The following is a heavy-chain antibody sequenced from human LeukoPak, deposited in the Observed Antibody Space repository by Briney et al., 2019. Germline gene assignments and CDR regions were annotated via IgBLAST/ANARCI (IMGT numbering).Heavy chain of an antibody. CDR1: GFTVSSNY. CDR3: AREVDYGDYYFDY. CDR2: IYSGGST. Sequence: GGSLRLSCAASGFTVSSNYMSWVRQAPGKGLEWVSVIYSGGSTYYADSVEGRFTISRDNSKNTLYLQMNSLRAEDTAVYYCAREVDYGDYYFDYWGQGTLVTVSS. D-gene: IGHD4-17*01. J-gene: IGHJ4*02. V-gene: IGHV3-66*01.